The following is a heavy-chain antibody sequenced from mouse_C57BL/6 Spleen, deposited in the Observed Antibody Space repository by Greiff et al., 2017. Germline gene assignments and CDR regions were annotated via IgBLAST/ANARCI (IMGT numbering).Heavy chain of an antibody. CDR1: GFTFSSYA. D-gene: IGHD1-2*01. CDR3: ETDRLIDY. J-gene: IGHJ2*01. Sequence: EVKLLEPGGGLVKPGGSLKLSCAASGFTFSSYAMSWVRQTPEQRLEWVATIRDGGSYTYYPDKVKGRFTISRDNAKNNPYLQMSHLKSEDTAMYYCETDRLIDYWGQGTTLTVSS. V-gene: IGHV5-4*01. CDR2: IRDGGSYT.